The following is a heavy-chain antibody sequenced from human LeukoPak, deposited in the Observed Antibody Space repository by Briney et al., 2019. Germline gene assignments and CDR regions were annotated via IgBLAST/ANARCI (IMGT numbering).Heavy chain of an antibody. CDR3: AKDVGYQLNYMDV. J-gene: IGHJ6*03. CDR1: GGTFSSYA. V-gene: IGHV1-69*05. CDR2: IIPIFGTA. D-gene: IGHD2-2*01. Sequence: VASVKVSCKASGGTFSSYAISWVRQAPGQGLKWMGGIIPIFGTANYAQKFQGRVTITTDESTSTAYMELSSLRSEDTAVYYCAKDVGYQLNYMDVWGKGTTVTVSS.